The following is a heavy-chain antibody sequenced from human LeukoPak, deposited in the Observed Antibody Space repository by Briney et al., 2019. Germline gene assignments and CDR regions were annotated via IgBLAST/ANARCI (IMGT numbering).Heavy chain of an antibody. CDR1: GGSFSGYY. Sequence: SETLSLTCAVYGGSFSGYYWSWIRQPPGKGLEWIGEISHGGTTNYNPPLKSRVTISLDTSKNQFSLKLSSVTAADTAVYYCARRGWEVGATLYYYYYMDVWAKGTTVIVSS. CDR2: ISHGGTT. D-gene: IGHD1-26*01. CDR3: ARRGWEVGATLYYYYYMDV. J-gene: IGHJ6*03. V-gene: IGHV4-34*01.